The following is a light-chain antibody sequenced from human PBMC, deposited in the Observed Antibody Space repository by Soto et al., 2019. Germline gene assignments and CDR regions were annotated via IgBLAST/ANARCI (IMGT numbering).Light chain of an antibody. CDR2: DVT. CDR1: SSDIGVYNY. CDR3: CSYAGAYIYV. V-gene: IGLV2-11*01. Sequence: QSALTQPRSVSGSPGQSVTISCTGTSSDIGVYNYVSWYQQLPGKAPKLLISDVTKRPSGVPDRFSGSKSGNTASLTISGLQDEDEADYYCCSYAGAYIYVFGTGTKVTVL. J-gene: IGLJ1*01.